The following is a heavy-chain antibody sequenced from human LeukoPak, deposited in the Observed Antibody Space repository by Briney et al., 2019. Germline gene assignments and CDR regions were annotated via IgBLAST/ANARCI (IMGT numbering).Heavy chain of an antibody. D-gene: IGHD3-10*01. J-gene: IGHJ4*02. V-gene: IGHV3-21*01. CDR2: ISRSNSFI. Sequence: KPGGSLRLSCAASGFTFSSYTMNWVRQAPGKGLEWVSSISRSNSFIDYADSVKGRFTISRDDARNSLYLQMNSLRAEDTAMYYCASHYCSGSSPFDHWGQGTLVTVST. CDR1: GFTFSSYT. CDR3: ASHYCSGSSPFDH.